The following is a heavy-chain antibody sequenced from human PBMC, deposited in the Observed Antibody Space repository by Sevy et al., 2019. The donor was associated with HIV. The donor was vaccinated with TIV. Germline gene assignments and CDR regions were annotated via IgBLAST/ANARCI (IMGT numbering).Heavy chain of an antibody. CDR2: IDSSDSFM. Sequence: GGSLRLSCAASGFTFSDYYMSWIRQSPGKGLEWVSYIDSSDSFMFYADSVKGRFTISRDNAKNSRYLQMNSLRVEDTAIYYCARERESSPRYYHDNSGYYPDYWGQGTLVTVSS. V-gene: IGHV3-11*01. CDR3: ARERESSPRYYHDNSGYYPDY. J-gene: IGHJ4*02. D-gene: IGHD3-22*01. CDR1: GFTFSDYY.